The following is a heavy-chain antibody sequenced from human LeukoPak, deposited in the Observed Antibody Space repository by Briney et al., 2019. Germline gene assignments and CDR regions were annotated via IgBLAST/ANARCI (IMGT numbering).Heavy chain of an antibody. Sequence: GGSLRLSCAASGFSFSSYAMSWVRQAPGKGLESVSGISGSGGGTYYADSVKGRFTISRDNSKNTLYLQMNSLRVEDTAVYYCTKATGDYFWYFDLWGRGTLVTVSS. V-gene: IGHV3-23*01. CDR2: ISGSGGGT. J-gene: IGHJ2*01. CDR3: TKATGDYFWYFDL. D-gene: IGHD4-17*01. CDR1: GFSFSSYA.